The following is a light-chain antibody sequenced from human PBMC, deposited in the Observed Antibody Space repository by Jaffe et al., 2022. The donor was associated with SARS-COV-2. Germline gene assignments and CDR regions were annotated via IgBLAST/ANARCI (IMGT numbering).Light chain of an antibody. Sequence: EIVMTQSPAILSVSPGERATLSCRASQSVSSDLAWYQQKPGQAPRLLIYGIFTRATGIPGRFSGSGSGTEFTLTISSLQSEDFAVYYCQQYKNWPLTFGGGTKVEI. V-gene: IGKV3-15*01. J-gene: IGKJ4*01. CDR2: GIF. CDR1: QSVSSD. CDR3: QQYKNWPLT.